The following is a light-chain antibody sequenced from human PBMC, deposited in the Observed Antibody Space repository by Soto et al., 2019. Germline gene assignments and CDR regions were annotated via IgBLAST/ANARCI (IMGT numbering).Light chain of an antibody. CDR2: WAS. J-gene: IGKJ1*01. CDR1: QSVLYRSNNKNY. CDR3: QQYYSTPQT. V-gene: IGKV4-1*01. Sequence: DIVMTQSPDSLAVSLGERATINCKSSQSVLYRSNNKNYLAWYQQKPGQPPKLLIYWASTRESGVHDRFSGSGSGTDFKLTISSLQAEDVAVYYCQQYYSTPQTFGQGTKVEIK.